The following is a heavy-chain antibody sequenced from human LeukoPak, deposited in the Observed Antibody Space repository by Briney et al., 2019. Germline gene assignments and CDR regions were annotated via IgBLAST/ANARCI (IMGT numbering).Heavy chain of an antibody. Sequence: PGGSLRLSCAASGFTFSSYDMNWVRQAPGKGLEWVSAISGSGGSTYYADSVKGRFTISRDNSKNTLYLQMNSLRAEDTAVYYCATPVPIVVVTATDYWGQGTLVTVSS. CDR2: ISGSGGST. CDR3: ATPVPIVVVTATDY. J-gene: IGHJ4*02. D-gene: IGHD2-21*02. CDR1: GFTFSSYD. V-gene: IGHV3-23*01.